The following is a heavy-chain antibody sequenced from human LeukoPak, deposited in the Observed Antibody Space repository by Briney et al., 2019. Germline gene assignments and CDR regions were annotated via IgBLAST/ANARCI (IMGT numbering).Heavy chain of an antibody. Sequence: GESLKISCKGSGYNFTSYWIGWVRQMPGKGLEWMGIIYPGDPDTRYSPSFQGQVIISADKSISTAYLQWSSLKASDTAMYYCARRYCSSTSCYAGSDYWGQGTLVTVSS. J-gene: IGHJ4*02. CDR3: ARRYCSSTSCYAGSDY. CDR2: IYPGDPDT. V-gene: IGHV5-51*01. D-gene: IGHD2-2*01. CDR1: GYNFTSYW.